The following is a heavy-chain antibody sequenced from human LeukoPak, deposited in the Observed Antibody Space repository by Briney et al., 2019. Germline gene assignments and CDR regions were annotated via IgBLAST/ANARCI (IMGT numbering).Heavy chain of an antibody. CDR3: AKDPSFKES. V-gene: IGHV3-21*01. D-gene: IGHD3-3*02. J-gene: IGHJ5*02. CDR1: GFTFSTYS. Sequence: GGSLRLSCAASGFTFSTYSMNWVRQAPGMGLEWVSSISRSSDYIYYTDSVKGRFTISRDNAKNSLYLQMNSLRAEDTAVYYCAKDPSFKESWGQGTLVTVSS. CDR2: ISRSSDYI.